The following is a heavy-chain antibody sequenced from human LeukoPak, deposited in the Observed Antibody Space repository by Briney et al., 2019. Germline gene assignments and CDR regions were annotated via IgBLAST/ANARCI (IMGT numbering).Heavy chain of an antibody. CDR1: GFTFSSYA. Sequence: GGSLRLSCAASGFTFSSYAMSWVRQAPGKGLEWVSYISSSGSTIYYADSVKGRFTISRDNAKNSLYLQMNSLRAEDTAVYYCARVYVKYYYGSGSYSLHFDYWGQGTLVTVSS. D-gene: IGHD3-10*01. V-gene: IGHV3-48*04. J-gene: IGHJ4*02. CDR3: ARVYVKYYYGSGSYSLHFDY. CDR2: ISSSGSTI.